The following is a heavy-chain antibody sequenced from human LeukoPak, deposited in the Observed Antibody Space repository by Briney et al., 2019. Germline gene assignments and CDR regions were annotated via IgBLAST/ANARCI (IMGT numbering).Heavy chain of an antibody. CDR3: ARVAKERVGGVYYFDY. J-gene: IGHJ4*02. CDR2: IGTAGDT. Sequence: PGGSLRLSCAASGFTFSDYDMHWVRHATGKGLEWVSAIGTAGDTYYTGSVKGRFTISRENAKNSLYLQMNSLRAGDTAVYYCARVAKERVGGVYYFDYWGQRTLVTVSS. V-gene: IGHV3-13*01. D-gene: IGHD1-1*01. CDR1: GFTFSDYD.